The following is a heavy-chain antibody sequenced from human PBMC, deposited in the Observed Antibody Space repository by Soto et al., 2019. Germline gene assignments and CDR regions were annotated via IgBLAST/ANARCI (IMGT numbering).Heavy chain of an antibody. CDR2: IDPSDSYT. J-gene: IGHJ6*02. CDR1: GYSFTSYW. V-gene: IGHV5-10-1*01. CDR3: ARGGRYGSGSGYYYGMDV. D-gene: IGHD3-10*01. Sequence: EVQLVQSGAEVKKPGESLRISCKGSGYSFTSYWISWVRQMPGKGLEWMGRIDPSDSYTNYSPSFQGHVTISADKSISTAYLQWSSLKASDTAMYYCARGGRYGSGSGYYYGMDVWGQGTTVTVSS.